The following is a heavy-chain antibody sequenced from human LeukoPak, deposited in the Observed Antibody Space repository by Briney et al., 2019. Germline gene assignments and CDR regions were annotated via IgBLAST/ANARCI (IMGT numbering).Heavy chain of an antibody. V-gene: IGHV1-2*02. J-gene: IGHJ4*02. CDR3: ARDPLYYDSSGYESR. CDR1: GYTFTDYY. Sequence: GASVKVSCKTSGYTFTDYYIHWVRQAPGQGLEWMGWINPNSGGTNYAQKFQGRVTITRDTSISTAYMELSRLRSDDTAVYYCARDPLYYDSSGYESRWGQGTLVTVSS. D-gene: IGHD3-22*01. CDR2: INPNSGGT.